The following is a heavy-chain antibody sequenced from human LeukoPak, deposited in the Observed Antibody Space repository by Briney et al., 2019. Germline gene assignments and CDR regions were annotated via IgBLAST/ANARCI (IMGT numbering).Heavy chain of an antibody. Sequence: GGSRRLSCAASGFTFSSHEMNRVRQAPGKGLEWVSYISSSGSTIYYADSVKGRFTISRDNAKNSLYLQMTGLRAEDTAVYYCASYYDIPWGQGTLVTVSS. CDR3: ASYYDIP. CDR1: GFTFSSHE. CDR2: ISSSGSTI. D-gene: IGHD3-9*01. J-gene: IGHJ5*02. V-gene: IGHV3-48*03.